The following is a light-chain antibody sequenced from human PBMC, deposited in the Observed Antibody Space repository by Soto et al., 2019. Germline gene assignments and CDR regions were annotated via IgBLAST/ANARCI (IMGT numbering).Light chain of an antibody. Sequence: EIVLTQSPATLSLSPGERATLSCRASQNINIYLAWYQQKPGQAPRLLIYDASNMATGIPARFSGSGSGTDFTLTISSLEPEDFAVYYCQQRSNWPPLTFGGGTKVEIK. CDR3: QQRSNWPPLT. CDR1: QNINIY. CDR2: DAS. V-gene: IGKV3-11*01. J-gene: IGKJ4*01.